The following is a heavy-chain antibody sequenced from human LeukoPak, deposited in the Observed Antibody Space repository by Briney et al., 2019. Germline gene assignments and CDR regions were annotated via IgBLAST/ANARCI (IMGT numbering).Heavy chain of an antibody. V-gene: IGHV4-34*01. J-gene: IGHJ5*02. CDR3: ARARGSSGFPGKYNWFDP. CDR2: INHSGST. D-gene: IGHD6-19*01. Sequence: SETLSLTCAVYGGTFSDDFWSWIRQPPGKGLEWIGEINHSGSTNYNPSLKSRVTMSVDTSKNQFSLKLSSVTAADTAVYYCARARGSSGFPGKYNWFDPWGQGTLVTVSS. CDR1: GGTFSDDF.